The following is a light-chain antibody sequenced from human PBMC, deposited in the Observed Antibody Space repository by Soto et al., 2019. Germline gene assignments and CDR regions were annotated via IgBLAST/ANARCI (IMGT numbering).Light chain of an antibody. Sequence: DIQMTQSPSTLSGSVGDRVTITCRASQTISSWLAWYQQKPGKAPKLLIYKASTLKSGVPSRFSGSGSGTEFTLTISSLQPDDFATYYCQQSYGSRLSFGPGTKVDIK. CDR1: QTISSW. J-gene: IGKJ3*01. V-gene: IGKV1-5*03. CDR3: QQSYGSRLS. CDR2: KAS.